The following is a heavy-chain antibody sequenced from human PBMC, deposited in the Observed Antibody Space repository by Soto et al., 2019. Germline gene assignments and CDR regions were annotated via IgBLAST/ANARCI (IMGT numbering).Heavy chain of an antibody. CDR3: VGGQYYLDY. J-gene: IGHJ4*02. CDR1: GFPFSSYG. CDR2: ISYDGSNK. V-gene: IGHV3-30*03. Sequence: QVQLVESGGGVVQPGRSLRLSCAASGFPFSSYGMHWVREAPGKGLEWVAVISYDGSNKYYADSVKGRFTISRDNSASTLYLQMNSLRPEDTPLHYCVGGQYYLDYRGQGTLVTVSP. D-gene: IGHD3-10*01.